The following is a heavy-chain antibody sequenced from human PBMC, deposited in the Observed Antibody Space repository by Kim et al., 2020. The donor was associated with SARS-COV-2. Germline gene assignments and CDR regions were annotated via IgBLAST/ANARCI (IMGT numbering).Heavy chain of an antibody. CDR3: ATASKTTVTTINFDY. Sequence: ASVKVSCKASEHTFTVYYVHWGRQAPGQGLKWMGAINPGSGSTNYAQKFQGRITMTRDTSTNIVYMELSGLRSEDTAVYYCATASKTTVTTINFDYWGQGTLVTVSS. J-gene: IGHJ4*02. D-gene: IGHD4-17*01. CDR1: EHTFTVYY. CDR2: INPGSGST. V-gene: IGHV1-46*01.